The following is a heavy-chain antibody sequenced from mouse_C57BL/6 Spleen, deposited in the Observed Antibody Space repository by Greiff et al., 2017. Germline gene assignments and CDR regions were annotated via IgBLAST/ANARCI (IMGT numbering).Heavy chain of an antibody. Sequence: VQLQQSGAELVRPGASVKLSCTASGFNIKDYYMHWVKQRPEQGLEWIGRIDPEDGDTEYAQKFQGKATMTADTASTTAYLQLSSLTSEDTAVYYCTTAGYYGPYYFDYWGQGTTLTVSS. J-gene: IGHJ2*01. D-gene: IGHD1-1*01. CDR1: GFNIKDYY. CDR3: TTAGYYGPYYFDY. V-gene: IGHV14-1*01. CDR2: IDPEDGDT.